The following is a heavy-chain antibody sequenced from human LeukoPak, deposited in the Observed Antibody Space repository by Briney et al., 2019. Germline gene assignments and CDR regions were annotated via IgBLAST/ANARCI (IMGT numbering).Heavy chain of an antibody. V-gene: IGHV1-2*02. Sequence: ASVKVSCMASVYSFSGYYFFWVRQAPGQGLEWMGWINPNTGVTNSAQKFQGRVTMSRDKSISTAYMELNRLTSDDTAVYYCARDLMWGSNTLGYWGQGTLVTVSS. CDR3: ARDLMWGSNTLGY. CDR2: INPNTGVT. D-gene: IGHD2-8*01. J-gene: IGHJ4*02. CDR1: VYSFSGYY.